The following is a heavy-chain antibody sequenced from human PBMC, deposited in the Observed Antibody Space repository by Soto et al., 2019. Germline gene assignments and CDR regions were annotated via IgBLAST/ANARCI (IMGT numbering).Heavy chain of an antibody. J-gene: IGHJ6*02. CDR3: ARTHTVRGVISMYHGMDV. CDR2: IDWDDDK. CDR1: GFSLSTSGVC. Sequence: SGPTLVNPTQTLTLTCTFSGFSLSTSGVCVSWIRQPPGEALEWHALIDWDDDKYYTASLETRLTISKDTSKNQVVLTVTNMDPVDTATYYCARTHTVRGVISMYHGMDVWGQGTTVTVSS. V-gene: IGHV2-70*01. D-gene: IGHD3-10*01.